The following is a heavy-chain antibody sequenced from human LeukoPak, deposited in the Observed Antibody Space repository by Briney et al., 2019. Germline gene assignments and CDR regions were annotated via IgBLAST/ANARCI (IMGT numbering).Heavy chain of an antibody. CDR1: GGSFSGYY. J-gene: IGHJ4*02. V-gene: IGHV4-59*10. D-gene: IGHD1-26*01. Sequence: SETLSLTCAVYGGSFSGYYWSWIRQPAGKGLEWIGRINTSGSTNYNPSLKSRVTISVDTSKNQFSLKLSSVTAADTAVYYCARAGGSYYTVDYWGQGTLVTVSS. CDR2: INTSGST. CDR3: ARAGGSYYTVDY.